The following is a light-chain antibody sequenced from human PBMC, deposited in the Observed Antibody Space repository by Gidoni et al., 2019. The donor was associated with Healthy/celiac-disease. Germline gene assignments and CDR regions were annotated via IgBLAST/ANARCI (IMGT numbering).Light chain of an antibody. J-gene: IGKJ5*01. Sequence: EIVLTQSPGTRSLSPAARATLSCRASRSVSSSYLAWYQPTPGQAPRLLIYGASSRATGLPDRFRGSGSGTDFTLTISRLEPEDFEVYYWQKYGSSRLFGQGTRLEIK. CDR1: RSVSSSY. CDR3: QKYGSSRL. CDR2: GAS. V-gene: IGKV3-20*01.